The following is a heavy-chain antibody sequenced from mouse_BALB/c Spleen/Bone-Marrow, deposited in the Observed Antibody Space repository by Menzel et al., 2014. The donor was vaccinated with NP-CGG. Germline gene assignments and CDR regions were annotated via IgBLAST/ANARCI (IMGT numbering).Heavy chain of an antibody. CDR1: GYTFTDYY. CDR3: AREGTPVVAYYFDY. J-gene: IGHJ2*01. Sequence: VQLKQSGPELVKPGASVKMSCKASGYTFTDYYMDWVKQSHGESFEWIGRVNPYNGGTSYNQKFKGKATLTVDKSSSTAYMELNSLTSEDSAVYYCAREGTPVVAYYFDYWGQGTTLTVSS. D-gene: IGHD1-1*01. V-gene: IGHV1-19*01. CDR2: VNPYNGGT.